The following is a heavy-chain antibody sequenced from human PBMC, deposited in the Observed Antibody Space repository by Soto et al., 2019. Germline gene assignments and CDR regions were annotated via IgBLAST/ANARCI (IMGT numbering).Heavy chain of an antibody. CDR3: ATGYVDTDMVFDY. J-gene: IGHJ4*02. V-gene: IGHV1-24*01. CDR1: VYTLTELS. Sequence: ASVKVSCKVSVYTLTELSMHWVRQAPGKGLEWMGGFDPEDGETIYAQKFQGRVTMTEDTSTDTAYMELSSLRSEDKAVYYCATGYVDTDMVFDYWGQGTLVTVSS. CDR2: FDPEDGET. D-gene: IGHD5-18*01.